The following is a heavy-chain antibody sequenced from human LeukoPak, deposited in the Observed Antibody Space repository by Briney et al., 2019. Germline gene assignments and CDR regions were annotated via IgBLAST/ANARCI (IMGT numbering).Heavy chain of an antibody. CDR2: ISSSSSYI. V-gene: IGHV3-21*06. Sequence: KSGGSLRLSCAASGFAFSSYSMNWVRQAPGKGLEWVSSISSSSSYIYYADSVKGRFTISRDNAKNSLYLQMNSLRAEDTAVYYCARDRDQLRYFDWSLDYWGQGTLVTVSS. CDR3: ARDRDQLRYFDWSLDY. CDR1: GFAFSSYS. J-gene: IGHJ4*02. D-gene: IGHD3-9*01.